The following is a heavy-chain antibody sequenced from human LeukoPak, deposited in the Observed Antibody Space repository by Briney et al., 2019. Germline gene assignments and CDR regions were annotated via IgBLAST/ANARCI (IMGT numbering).Heavy chain of an antibody. Sequence: GGSLRLSCAASGFTFSSYSMNWVRQAPGRGLEWVSVMYPDGSTYYAGSVKGRVTISRDNSKNTLYLQMYSLRAEDTAVYYCARTIAVTGKDYFDHWGQGTLVTVSS. V-gene: IGHV3-53*01. J-gene: IGHJ4*02. CDR2: MYPDGST. CDR1: GFTFSSYS. CDR3: ARTIAVTGKDYFDH. D-gene: IGHD6-19*01.